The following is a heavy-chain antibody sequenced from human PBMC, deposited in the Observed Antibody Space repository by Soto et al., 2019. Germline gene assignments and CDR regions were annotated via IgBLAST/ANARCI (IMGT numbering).Heavy chain of an antibody. CDR2: ISGSGATST. V-gene: IGHV3-23*01. Sequence: GGSLRLSCAASGFTFDSYAMSWVRQAPGKGLEWVSAISGSGATSTYYADSVKGRFTISRDNSKNTLYLQMNSLRAEDTAVYYCAKDSIGTTRGPFEYWGQGTLVTVSS. CDR3: AKDSIGTTRGPFEY. J-gene: IGHJ4*02. CDR1: GFTFDSYA. D-gene: IGHD1-1*01.